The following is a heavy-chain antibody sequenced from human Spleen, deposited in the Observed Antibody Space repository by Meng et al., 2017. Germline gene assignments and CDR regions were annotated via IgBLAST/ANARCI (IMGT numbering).Heavy chain of an antibody. V-gene: IGHV3-23*01. CDR1: GFIFSSYA. CDR3: AKEVGSSGWYLDS. Sequence: GESLKISCAGSGFIFSSYAMNWVRQAPGKGLEWVSAISGSGVSTYYADSVKGRFTISRDNSKNTLYLQMNSLRAEDTAVYYCAKEVGSSGWYLDSWGQGTLVTVSS. D-gene: IGHD6-19*01. J-gene: IGHJ4*02. CDR2: ISGSGVST.